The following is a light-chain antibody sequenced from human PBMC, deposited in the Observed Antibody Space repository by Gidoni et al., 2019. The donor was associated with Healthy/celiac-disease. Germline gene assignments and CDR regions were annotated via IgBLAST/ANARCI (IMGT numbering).Light chain of an antibody. V-gene: IGKV1-33*01. CDR1: QDISNY. Sequence: DIQMTQSPSSLSASVGDRVTITCQASQDISNYLNWYQQKPGKAPKLLIYDASNLETGVPSRFSGSGYGTDCTFTSSRLQPEDIATYYCQQYDNLVTFGGGTKVEIK. CDR2: DAS. J-gene: IGKJ4*01. CDR3: QQYDNLVT.